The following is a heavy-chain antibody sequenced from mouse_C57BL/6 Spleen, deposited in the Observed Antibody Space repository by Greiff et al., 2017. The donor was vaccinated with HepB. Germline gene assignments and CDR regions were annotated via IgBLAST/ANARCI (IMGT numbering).Heavy chain of an antibody. CDR3: AREVGYGYEYYFDY. Sequence: EVQLQESGPVLVKPGASVKMSCKASGYTFTDYYMNWVKQSHGKSLEWIGVINPYNGGTSYNQKFKGKATLTVDKSSSTAYMELNSLTSEDSAVYYCAREVGYGYEYYFDYWGQGTTLTVSS. CDR2: INPYNGGT. D-gene: IGHD2-2*01. J-gene: IGHJ2*01. V-gene: IGHV1-19*01. CDR1: GYTFTDYY.